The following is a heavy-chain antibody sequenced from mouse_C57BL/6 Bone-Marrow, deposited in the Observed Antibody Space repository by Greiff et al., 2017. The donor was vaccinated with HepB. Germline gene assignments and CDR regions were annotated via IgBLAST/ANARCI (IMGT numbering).Heavy chain of an antibody. CDR2: ISSGGSYT. J-gene: IGHJ2*01. CDR3: ARHPHYYGSSLDY. CDR1: GFTFSSYG. V-gene: IGHV5-6*02. D-gene: IGHD1-1*01. Sequence: DVKLLESGGDLVKPGGSLKLSCAASGFTFSSYGMSWVRQTPDKRLEWVATISSGGSYTYYPDSVKGRFTISRDNAKNTLYLQMSSPKSEDTAMYYCARHPHYYGSSLDYWGQGTTLTVSS.